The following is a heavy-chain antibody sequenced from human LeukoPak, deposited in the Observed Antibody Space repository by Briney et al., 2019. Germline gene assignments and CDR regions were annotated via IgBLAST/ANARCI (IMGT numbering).Heavy chain of an antibody. CDR2: IYYSGST. CDR1: GGSISNSSSY. V-gene: IGHV4-61*05. Sequence: SETLSLTCTVSGGSISNSSSYWSWIRQPPGKGLEWIGYIYYSGSTNYNPSLKSRVTISVDTSKNQFSLKLSSVTAADTAVYYCARPIVGANSGAFDIWGQGTMVTVSS. D-gene: IGHD1-26*01. J-gene: IGHJ3*02. CDR3: ARPIVGANSGAFDI.